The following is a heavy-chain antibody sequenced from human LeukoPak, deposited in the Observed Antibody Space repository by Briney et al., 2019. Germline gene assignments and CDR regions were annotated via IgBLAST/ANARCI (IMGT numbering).Heavy chain of an antibody. D-gene: IGHD4-17*01. J-gene: IGHJ6*03. CDR3: ARLSRPSLSDYGDYYYYYMDV. V-gene: IGHV3-30*04. CDR2: ISYDGSSK. Sequence: SLRLSCAASGFTFSTYAMHWVRQAPGKGLEWVAVISYDGSSKYYADSVKGRFTISRDNSKNTLYLQMNSLRAEDTAVYYCARLSRPSLSDYGDYYYYYMDVWGKGTTVTISS. CDR1: GFTFSTYA.